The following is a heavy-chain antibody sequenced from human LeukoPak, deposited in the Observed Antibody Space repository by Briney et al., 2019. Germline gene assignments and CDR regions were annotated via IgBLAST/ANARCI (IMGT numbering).Heavy chain of an antibody. D-gene: IGHD3-9*01. CDR1: GFTFSSYG. CDR2: ISYDGSNK. CDR3: AKDFYDILTGYGAFDI. Sequence: PGRSLRLSCAASGFTFSSYGMHWVRQAPGKGLEWVAVISYDGSNKYYADSVKGQFTISRDNSKNTLYLQMNSLRAEDTAVYYCAKDFYDILTGYGAFDIWGQGTMVTVSS. V-gene: IGHV3-30*18. J-gene: IGHJ3*02.